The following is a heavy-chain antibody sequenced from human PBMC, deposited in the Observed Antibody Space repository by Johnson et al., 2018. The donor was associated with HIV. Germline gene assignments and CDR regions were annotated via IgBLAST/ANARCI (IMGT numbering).Heavy chain of an antibody. V-gene: IGHV3-30*02. CDR2: IRYDGSNK. CDR3: TIPYYYDSGGYQ. D-gene: IGHD3-22*01. J-gene: IGHJ3*01. Sequence: QVQLVESGGGLVQPGGSLRLSCAASGFTFSDYYMSWIRQAPGKGLEWVAFIRYDGSNKYYADSVKGRFTISRDNSKNTLYLQMNSLRAEDMAVYYCTIPYYYDSGGYQWGQGTMVTVSS. CDR1: GFTFSDYY.